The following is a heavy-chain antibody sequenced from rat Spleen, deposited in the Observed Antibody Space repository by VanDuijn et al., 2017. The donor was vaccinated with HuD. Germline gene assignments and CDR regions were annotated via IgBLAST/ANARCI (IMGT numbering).Heavy chain of an antibody. CDR2: IVDDGSNT. J-gene: IGHJ2*01. V-gene: IGHV5-17*01. Sequence: EVQLAESGGGLVQPGRSLKLSCAASGFTFRDYTMAWVRQAPKKGLEWVAAIVDDGSNTFYRDSVKGRFIISRDNAKSTLYLQVDGLRSEDTAIYYCARPTTGIPFNYWGQGVMVTVSS. CDR1: GFTFRDYT. D-gene: IGHD1-9*01. CDR3: ARPTTGIPFNY.